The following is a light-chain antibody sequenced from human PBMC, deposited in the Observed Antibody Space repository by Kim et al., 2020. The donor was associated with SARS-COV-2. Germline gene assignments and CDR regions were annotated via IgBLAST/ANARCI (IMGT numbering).Light chain of an antibody. CDR2: DAS. Sequence: DIQMTQSPSTLSASVGDRVTITCRASQSVSTWLDWYQQKPGKAPKVLIYDASSLHSGVPSRFSGSGSGTEFTLTISSLQPDDFATYYCQQNNTYATWTFGPGTKLDIK. V-gene: IGKV1-5*01. CDR1: QSVSTW. CDR3: QQNNTYATWT. J-gene: IGKJ1*01.